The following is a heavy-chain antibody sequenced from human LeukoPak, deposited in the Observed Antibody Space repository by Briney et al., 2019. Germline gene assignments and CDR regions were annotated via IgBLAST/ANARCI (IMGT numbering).Heavy chain of an antibody. D-gene: IGHD3-10*01. V-gene: IGHV4-59*01. Sequence: SETLSLTCTVSGGSICSYYWSWIRQPPGKGLEWIGYIYYSGSTNYNPSLKSRVTISVDTSKNQFSLKLSSVTAADTAVYYCARDYYGSGSYGSFNFDYWGQGALVTVS. CDR2: IYYSGST. J-gene: IGHJ4*02. CDR1: GGSICSYY. CDR3: ARDYYGSGSYGSFNFDY.